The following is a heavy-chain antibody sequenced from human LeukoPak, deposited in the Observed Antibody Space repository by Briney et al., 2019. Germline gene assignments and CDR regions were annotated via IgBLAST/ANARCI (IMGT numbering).Heavy chain of an antibody. CDR2: ISAYNGNT. CDR1: GYTFTSYD. CDR3: ASAGYSSSEFDY. Sequence: AASVKVSCKASGYTFTSYDINWVRQATGQGLEWMGWISAYNGNTNYAQKLQGRVTMTTDTSTSTAYMELRSLRSDDTAVYYCASAGYSSSEFDYWGQGTLVTVSS. D-gene: IGHD6-13*01. V-gene: IGHV1-18*01. J-gene: IGHJ4*02.